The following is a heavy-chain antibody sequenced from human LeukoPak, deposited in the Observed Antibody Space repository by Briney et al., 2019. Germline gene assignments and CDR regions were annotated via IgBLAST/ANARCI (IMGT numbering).Heavy chain of an antibody. CDR1: GGSFSGYY. J-gene: IGHJ4*02. CDR3: ARGYEGATETYYFDY. CDR2: IYTSGST. D-gene: IGHD1-26*01. Sequence: SETLSLTCAVYGGSFSGYYWSWIRQPAGKGLEWIGRIYTSGSTNYNPSLKSRVTMSVDTSKNQFSLKLSSVTAADTAVYYCARGYEGATETYYFDYWGQGTLVTVSS. V-gene: IGHV4-59*10.